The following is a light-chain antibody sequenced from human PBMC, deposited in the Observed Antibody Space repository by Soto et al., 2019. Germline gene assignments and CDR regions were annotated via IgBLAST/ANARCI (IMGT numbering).Light chain of an antibody. CDR3: QQYNNWPGT. J-gene: IGKJ1*01. Sequence: EIFLTQSPDTLSLSPWERATLSCRASQSVTNYIAWYQQRPGQAPRLLIYDASNRATGVPARFSGSGSGTEFTLTISSRQSADFAVYYCQQYNNWPGTFGQGTKVDIK. CDR1: QSVTNY. V-gene: IGKV3-11*01. CDR2: DAS.